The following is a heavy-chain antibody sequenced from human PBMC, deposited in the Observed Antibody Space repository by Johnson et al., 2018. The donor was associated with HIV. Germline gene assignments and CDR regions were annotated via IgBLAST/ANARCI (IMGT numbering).Heavy chain of an antibody. V-gene: IGHV3-9*01. CDR2: ISWNSGSI. CDR3: AKDTYYYDSSGYLDAFDI. D-gene: IGHD3-22*01. J-gene: IGHJ3*02. CDR1: GFTFEDYA. Sequence: VQLVESGGGLEQPGRSLRLSCAASGFTFEDYAMHWVRQVPGKGLEWVSGISWNSGSIGYADSVKGRFTISRDNAKNSLYLQMSSLRGEDTALYYCAKDTYYYDSSGYLDAFDIWGQGTMVTVSS.